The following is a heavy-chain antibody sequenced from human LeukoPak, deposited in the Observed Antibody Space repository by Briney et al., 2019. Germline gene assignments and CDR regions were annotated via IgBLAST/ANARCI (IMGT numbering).Heavy chain of an antibody. J-gene: IGHJ4*02. CDR3: AKAGIVVVPAATFFDY. V-gene: IGHV3-23*01. Sequence: GGPLRLSCAASGFTFSSYAMSWVRQAPGKGLEWVSAISGSGGSTYYADSVKGRFTISRDNSKNTLYLQMNSLRAEDTAVYYCAKAGIVVVPAATFFDYWGQGTLVTVSS. CDR2: ISGSGGST. CDR1: GFTFSSYA. D-gene: IGHD2-2*01.